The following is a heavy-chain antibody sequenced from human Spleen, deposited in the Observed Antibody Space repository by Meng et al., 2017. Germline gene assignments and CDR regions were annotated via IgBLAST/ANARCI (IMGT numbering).Heavy chain of an antibody. CDR2: IYYSGST. Sequence: QVQLQQWGAVLLKASETLSLTCVVSGGSFSDYYWSWIRQPPGKGLEWIGYIYYSGSTNYNPSLKSRVTISVDTSKNQFSLKLSSVTAADTAVYYCARGPVAGRNWYFDLWGRGTLVTVSS. D-gene: IGHD1-26*01. CDR1: GGSFSDYY. V-gene: IGHV4-34*11. CDR3: ARGPVAGRNWYFDL. J-gene: IGHJ2*01.